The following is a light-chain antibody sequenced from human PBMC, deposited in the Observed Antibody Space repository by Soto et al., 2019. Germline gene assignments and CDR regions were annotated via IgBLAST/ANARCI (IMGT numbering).Light chain of an antibody. V-gene: IGLV2-8*01. CDR3: TSYVGNDIWV. J-gene: IGLJ3*02. CDR2: EVT. CDR1: SSDVGAYNY. Sequence: HSALTQPPSASGSPGQSVTISCTGTSSDVGAYNYVSWYQQYPGKAPKLMIYEVTKRPSGVPDRFSGSKSGNTASLTVSGLQAEDEADYYCTSYVGNDIWVFGGGTMLTVL.